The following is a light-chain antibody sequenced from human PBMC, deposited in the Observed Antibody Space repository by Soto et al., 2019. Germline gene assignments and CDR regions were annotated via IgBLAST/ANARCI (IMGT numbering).Light chain of an antibody. J-gene: IGKJ2*01. CDR2: DAS. CDR3: QHYGRSPPYT. Sequence: EIVLTQSPGTLSLSPGERATLSCRASQSVSSSYLAWYQQNPGQAPRLLIYDASSRATGIPDGFSGSGSGTDFTLTISRLEPEDFAVYYCQHYGRSPPYTFVQGTKLEIK. V-gene: IGKV3-20*01. CDR1: QSVSSSY.